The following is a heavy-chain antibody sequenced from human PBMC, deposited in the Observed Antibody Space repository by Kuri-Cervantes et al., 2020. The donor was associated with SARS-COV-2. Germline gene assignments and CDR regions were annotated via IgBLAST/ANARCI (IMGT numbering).Heavy chain of an antibody. V-gene: IGHV3-72*01. J-gene: IGHJ6*02. CDR1: GFTFSDHY. CDR3: ARLELRYYDILTGQYYYYGMDV. CDR2: TRNKANSYTT. D-gene: IGHD3-9*01. Sequence: GESLKISCAASGFTFSDHYMDWVRQAPGKGLEWVGRTRNKANSYTTEYAASVKGRLTISRDDSKNSLYLQMNSLKTEDTAVYYCARLELRYYDILTGQYYYYGMDVWGQGTTVTVSS.